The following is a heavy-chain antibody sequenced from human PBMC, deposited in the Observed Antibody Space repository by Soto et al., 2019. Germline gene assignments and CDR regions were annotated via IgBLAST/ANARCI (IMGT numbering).Heavy chain of an antibody. CDR2: TIPIFGTA. CDR1: GGTFSSYA. V-gene: IGHV1-69*01. D-gene: IGHD5-18*01. Sequence: QVQLVQSGAEVKKPGSSVKVSCKASGGTFSSYAISWVRQAPGQGLEWMGGTIPIFGTANYAQKFQGRVTITADESTSTADMERSSRSSEDTAVYYCARDRRWSGYSEGRSFDYWGQGTLVTVSS. J-gene: IGHJ4*02. CDR3: ARDRRWSGYSEGRSFDY.